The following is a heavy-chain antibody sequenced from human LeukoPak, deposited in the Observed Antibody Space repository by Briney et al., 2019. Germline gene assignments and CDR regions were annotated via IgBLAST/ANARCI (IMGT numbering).Heavy chain of an antibody. Sequence: GGSLRLSCEASGFTFSIYWLHWVRQAPGKGLVWVSRINGYGSTTAYADSVKGRFTISRDNARNTLYLQMNSLRAEDTAVYYCTRDLGYGMDVWGQGTTVTVSS. CDR3: TRDLGYGMDV. V-gene: IGHV3-74*01. CDR2: INGYGSTT. D-gene: IGHD3-16*01. J-gene: IGHJ6*02. CDR1: GFTFSIYW.